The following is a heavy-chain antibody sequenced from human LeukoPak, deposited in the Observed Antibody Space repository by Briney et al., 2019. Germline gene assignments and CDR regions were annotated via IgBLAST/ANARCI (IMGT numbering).Heavy chain of an antibody. CDR3: AREVSIVGAKTGFDY. CDR1: GFTASSNY. Sequence: GGSLRLSCAASGFTASSNYMSWLRQAPGKGLEWVSLIYSVGRTYYADSVKGGFTISRDNSKNTLYLQMNSLRAEDTAVYYCAREVSIVGAKTGFDYWGQGTLVTVSS. J-gene: IGHJ4*02. V-gene: IGHV3-53*01. D-gene: IGHD1-26*01. CDR2: IYSVGRT.